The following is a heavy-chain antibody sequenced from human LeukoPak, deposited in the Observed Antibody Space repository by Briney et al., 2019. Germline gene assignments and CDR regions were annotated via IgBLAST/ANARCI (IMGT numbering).Heavy chain of an antibody. J-gene: IGHJ4*02. Sequence: PGGSLRLSCAASGFTFSSYSMNWVRQAPGKGLVWVSRINSDGSSTSYADSVKGRFTISRDNAKNTLYLQMNSLRAEDTAVYYCARYEGGSLGAAIDYWGQGTLVTVSS. CDR2: INSDGSST. CDR3: ARYEGGSLGAAIDY. CDR1: GFTFSSYS. D-gene: IGHD1-26*01. V-gene: IGHV3-74*01.